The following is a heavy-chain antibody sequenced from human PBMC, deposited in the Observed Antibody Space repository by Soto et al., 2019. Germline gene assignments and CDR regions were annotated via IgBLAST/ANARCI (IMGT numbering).Heavy chain of an antibody. J-gene: IGHJ4*02. CDR1: GGSISSTGYY. V-gene: IGHV4-31*03. CDR3: AKLSLDDYPGHGSDY. D-gene: IGHD4-17*01. CDR2: IYYSGSS. Sequence: QVQLQESGPGLVKPSQTLSLTCTVSGGSISSTGYYWSWIRENPGKGLVWIGYIYYSGSSSYNPSLKSRVSISVDTSQNQFSLKLSSVTAADTAVYYCAKLSLDDYPGHGSDYWGQGTLVTVSS.